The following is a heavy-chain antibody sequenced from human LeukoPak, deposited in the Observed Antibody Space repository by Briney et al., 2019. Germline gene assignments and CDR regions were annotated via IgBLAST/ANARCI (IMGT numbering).Heavy chain of an antibody. V-gene: IGHV3-9*01. Sequence: PGGSLSLSRAASGFTLSKYGMHGVRPVPGKGGEGVSGINWNSDSIGYADSVRVGFTNSRDNSKNTLYLQMKSLRAEDTGVYYCAKDLYSSGWSGYYYYMDVGGKGTTVTISS. CDR2: INWNSDSI. J-gene: IGHJ6*03. CDR3: AKDLYSSGWSGYYYYMDV. CDR1: GFTLSKYG. D-gene: IGHD6-19*01.